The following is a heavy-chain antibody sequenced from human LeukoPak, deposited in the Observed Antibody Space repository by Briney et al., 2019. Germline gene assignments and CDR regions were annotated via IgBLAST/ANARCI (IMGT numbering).Heavy chain of an antibody. J-gene: IGHJ3*02. D-gene: IGHD5-12*01. CDR3: ATQAYDRAFDI. CDR1: GGSFSGYY. CDR2: INHSGST. V-gene: IGHV4-34*01. Sequence: SETLSLTCAVYGGSFSGYYWSWIRQPPGKGLEWIGEINHSGSTNYNPSLKSRVTISVDTSKNQFSLKLSSVTAADTAVYYCATQAYDRAFDIWGQGTMVTVSS.